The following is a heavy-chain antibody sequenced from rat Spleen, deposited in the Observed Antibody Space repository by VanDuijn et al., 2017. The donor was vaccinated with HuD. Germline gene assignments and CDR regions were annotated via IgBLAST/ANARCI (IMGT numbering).Heavy chain of an antibody. V-gene: IGHV5-25*01. CDR1: GFTFSSFA. CDR2: ITSGGSNT. Sequence: EVQLVESGGGLVQPGRSLKLSCAASGFTFSSFAMAWVRQAPKKGLEWVATITSGGSNTSSPDYVKGRFTISRDNAKSTLYPQMDSLRSEDTATYYCAKEPTYYDGTYYYPHYFDYWGQGVMVTVSS. CDR3: AKEPTYYDGTYYYPHYFDY. D-gene: IGHD1-12*02. J-gene: IGHJ2*01.